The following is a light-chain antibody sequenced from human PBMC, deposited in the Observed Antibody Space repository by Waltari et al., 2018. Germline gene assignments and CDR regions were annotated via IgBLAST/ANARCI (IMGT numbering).Light chain of an antibody. CDR2: EVN. J-gene: IGLJ2*01. Sequence: WYQQKSCQSPGLVIYEVNKRPSGVPERISGSNSGNTATLTIRGTQATDEADYYCQACDTSTTVGFGGGTKLTVL. CDR3: QACDTSTTVG. V-gene: IGLV3-1*01.